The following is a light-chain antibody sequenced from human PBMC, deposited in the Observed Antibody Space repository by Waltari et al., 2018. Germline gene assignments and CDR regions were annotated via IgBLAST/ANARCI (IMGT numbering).Light chain of an antibody. V-gene: IGKV1-39*01. J-gene: IGKJ1*01. CDR1: QTITNY. CDR2: AAS. Sequence: TCRASQTITNYLNWYQQKPGKAPKLLISAASSLQSGVPSRFSGSGSGTDFTLSISSLQPEDFTTYYCQQTYGTPWTFGQGTKVEFK. CDR3: QQTYGTPWT.